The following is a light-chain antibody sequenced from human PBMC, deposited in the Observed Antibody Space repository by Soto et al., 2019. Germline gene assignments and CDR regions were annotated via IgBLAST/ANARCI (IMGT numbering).Light chain of an antibody. V-gene: IGLV2-14*01. Sequence: QSALTQPASVSGSPGQSITISCTGTSSDVGGYNYVSWYQQHPGKAPKLMIYEVSNRPSGVSNRFSGSKSGNTASLTISGLQDEDEADYYCTSKTSSTYVVFGGGTKVTVL. J-gene: IGLJ2*01. CDR1: SSDVGGYNY. CDR2: EVS. CDR3: TSKTSSTYVV.